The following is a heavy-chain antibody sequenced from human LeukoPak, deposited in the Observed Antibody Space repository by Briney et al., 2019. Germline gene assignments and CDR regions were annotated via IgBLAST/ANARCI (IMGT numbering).Heavy chain of an antibody. J-gene: IGHJ4*02. V-gene: IGHV1-69*05. CDR2: IIPIFGTA. Sequence: ASVKVSCKASGGTFSSYAISWVRQAPGQGLEWMGRIIPIFGTANYAQKFQGRVTITTDESTSTAYMELSSLRAEDTAVYYCAGEKRDYGDYSPFDYWGQGTLVTVSS. CDR3: AGEKRDYGDYSPFDY. D-gene: IGHD4-17*01. CDR1: GGTFSSYA.